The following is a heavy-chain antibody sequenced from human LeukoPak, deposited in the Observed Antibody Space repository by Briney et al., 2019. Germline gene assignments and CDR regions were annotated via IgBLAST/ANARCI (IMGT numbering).Heavy chain of an antibody. CDR1: GFTFSRYW. CDR3: ARGGIYIPPYYYYYMDV. V-gene: IGHV3-7*01. J-gene: IGHJ6*03. D-gene: IGHD3-16*01. Sequence: PGGSLRLSCAASGFTFSRYWMSWVRQAPGKGLEWVANVKEDGSGKYSVDSVRGRFTVYRDNAEHSLYLQMNSVRAEDTAVYYCARGGIYIPPYYYYYMDVWGRGTTVTVSS. CDR2: VKEDGSGK.